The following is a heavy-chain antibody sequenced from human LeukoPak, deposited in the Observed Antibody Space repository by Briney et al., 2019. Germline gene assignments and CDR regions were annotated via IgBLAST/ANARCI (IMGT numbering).Heavy chain of an antibody. CDR3: ARVLSGSRAEYFLH. V-gene: IGHV3-48*01. D-gene: IGHD3-10*01. CDR2: ISSSSSTI. Sequence: GGSLRLSCAASGFTFSSYSMNWVRQAPGKGLEWVSYISSSSSTIYYADSVKGRFTISRDNAKNSLYLQMNSLRAEDTAVYYCARVLSGSRAEYFLHWGQGTLVTVSS. CDR1: GFTFSSYS. J-gene: IGHJ1*01.